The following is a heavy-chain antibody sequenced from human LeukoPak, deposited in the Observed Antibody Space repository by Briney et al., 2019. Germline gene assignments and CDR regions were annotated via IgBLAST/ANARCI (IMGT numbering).Heavy chain of an antibody. J-gene: IGHJ6*02. CDR3: AKDRSGSSPRRYYYGMDV. Sequence: PGGSLRLSCVPSGFTFNSYGLRWVRQAPGKGLKGVSSTLVRGYTTYYADSVRGRLTISRDNSKNTLYLQMNSLRAEDTAVYYCAKDRSGSSPRRYYYGMDVWGQGTTVTVSS. CDR2: TLVRGYTT. CDR1: GFTFNSYG. V-gene: IGHV3-23*01. D-gene: IGHD6-6*01.